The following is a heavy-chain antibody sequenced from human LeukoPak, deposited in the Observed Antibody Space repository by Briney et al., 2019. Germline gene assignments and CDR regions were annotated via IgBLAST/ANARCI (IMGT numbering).Heavy chain of an antibody. CDR1: GFTSTKYA. CDR2: LIGSSGST. J-gene: IGHJ4*02. Sequence: GGSLRLSCAASGFTSTKYAMNWVRQAPGKGLKWVSVLIGSSGSTDYADSVKGRFTMSRDISKNTLFLQMNSLRAEDTAIYYCAKGAYDYIEIAYFDSWGQGTLLTVSS. V-gene: IGHV3-23*01. D-gene: IGHD5-12*01. CDR3: AKGAYDYIEIAYFDS.